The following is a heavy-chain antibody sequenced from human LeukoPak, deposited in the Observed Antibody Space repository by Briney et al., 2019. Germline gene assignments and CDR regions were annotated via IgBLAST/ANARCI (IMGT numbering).Heavy chain of an antibody. D-gene: IGHD1-26*01. CDR1: GGTFSSYA. Sequence: ASVKVSCKASGGTFSSYAISWVRQAPGQGLEWMGGIIPIFGTANYAQKFQGRVTITTDESTSTAYMELSSLRSEDTAVYYCARRGWELPGRGFDYWGQGTLVTVSS. J-gene: IGHJ4*02. CDR2: IIPIFGTA. V-gene: IGHV1-69*05. CDR3: ARRGWELPGRGFDY.